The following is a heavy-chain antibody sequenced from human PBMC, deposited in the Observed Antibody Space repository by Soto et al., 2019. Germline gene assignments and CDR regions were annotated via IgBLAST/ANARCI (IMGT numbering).Heavy chain of an antibody. CDR2: IFANDEE. Sequence: QVTLKESGPVLVKPTETLTLTCTVSGFSLSNARMGVSWIRQPPGKALEWLAHIFANDEESYNTSLRSRLTISRDTSKNQVVLTMTNMDPVDTAPYYCARMGDYYDNAGDAFDLWGQGTRVTVSS. CDR1: GFSLSNARMG. J-gene: IGHJ3*01. CDR3: ARMGDYYDNAGDAFDL. V-gene: IGHV2-26*01. D-gene: IGHD3-22*01.